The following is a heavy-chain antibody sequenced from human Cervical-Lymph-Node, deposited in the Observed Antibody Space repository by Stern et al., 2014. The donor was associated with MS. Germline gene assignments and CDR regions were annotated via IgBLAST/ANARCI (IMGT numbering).Heavy chain of an antibody. CDR1: GFTFSSYW. D-gene: IGHD2-8*01. CDR3: AREYEVYSIQAYYGMDV. V-gene: IGHV3-74*02. J-gene: IGHJ6*02. CDR2: IGSDGSDP. Sequence: VQLVESGGGLVRPGGSLRLSCAASGFTFSSYWMHWVRQVPGKGLVWVSRIGSDGSDPIYADSVKGRFTISRDNSRNTVYLQMNRLRAEDTAVYFCAREYEVYSIQAYYGMDVWGQGTTVIVSS.